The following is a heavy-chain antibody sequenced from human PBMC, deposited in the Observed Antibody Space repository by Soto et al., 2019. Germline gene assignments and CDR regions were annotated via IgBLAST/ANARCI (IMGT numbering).Heavy chain of an antibody. Sequence: QVQLVESGGGVVQPGRSLRLSCAASGFTFSSYAMHWVRQAPGKGLEWVAVISYDGSNKYYADSVKGRFTISRDNSKNTCYRQMNSLRAEDTAVFYCGRPTASHIDYGGQGPLVPVSS. CDR2: ISYDGSNK. CDR3: GRPTASHIDY. D-gene: IGHD2-21*01. J-gene: IGHJ4*02. V-gene: IGHV3-30-3*01. CDR1: GFTFSSYA.